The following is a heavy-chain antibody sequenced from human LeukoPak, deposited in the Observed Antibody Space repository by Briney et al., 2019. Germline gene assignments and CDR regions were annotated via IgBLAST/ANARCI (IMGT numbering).Heavy chain of an antibody. CDR2: IYTDDSST. V-gene: IGHV3-74*01. CDR3: AKSDWFDP. J-gene: IGHJ5*02. CDR1: GFTFSSHW. Sequence: PGGSLRLSCAAAGFTFSSHWIHWVRRAPGRGLVWVSRIYTDDSSTNYADSVKGRFTISRDSAKNTVYLQMDSLRVEDTAVYYCAKSDWFDPWGQGTLVTVSS.